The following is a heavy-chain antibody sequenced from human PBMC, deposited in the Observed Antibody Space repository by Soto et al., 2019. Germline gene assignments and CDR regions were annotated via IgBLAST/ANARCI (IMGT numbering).Heavy chain of an antibody. CDR2: MNPGSGDT. CDR3: ARMASFGSLNWFDR. CDR1: GYTFTNND. Sequence: QVQLVQSGAELKKPGASVRVSCKASGYTFTNNDVTWVRQATGQGLEWMGWMNPGSGDTGYAQKFQGRVTMTRDISIATAYMELSSLRSEDTAIYYCARMASFGSLNWFDRWGQGTLVTVSS. J-gene: IGHJ5*01. V-gene: IGHV1-8*01. D-gene: IGHD5-18*01.